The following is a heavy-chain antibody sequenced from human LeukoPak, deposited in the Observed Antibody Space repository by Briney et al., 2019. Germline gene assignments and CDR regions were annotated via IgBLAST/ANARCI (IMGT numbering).Heavy chain of an antibody. V-gene: IGHV3-33*01. CDR2: IWYDGSDK. D-gene: IGHD6-19*01. J-gene: IGHJ4*02. CDR1: GLTISDYD. CDR3: AGLLLSSSGWYYLHY. Sequence: GGSLRLSCAASGLTISDYDMHWVRQAPGKGLEWVAVIWYDGSDKYYADSVKGRFTISRDNSKNTLYLQMDSLRADDTALYYCAGLLLSSSGWYYLHYWGPGTLVTVSS.